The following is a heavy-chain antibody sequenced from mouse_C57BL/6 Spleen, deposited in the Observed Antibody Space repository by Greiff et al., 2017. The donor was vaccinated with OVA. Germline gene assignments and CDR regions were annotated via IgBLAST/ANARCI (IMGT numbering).Heavy chain of an antibody. D-gene: IGHD1-1*01. V-gene: IGHV7-1*01. J-gene: IGHJ4*01. Sequence: EVKLMESGGGLVQSGRSLRLSCATSGFTFSDFYMEWVRQAPGKGLEWIAVSRNKANDYTTEYSAYVKGRFIVSRDTSQSILYLQMNALRAEDTAIYYCARDASDYYGSHYAMDYWGQGTSVTVSS. CDR2: SRNKANDYTT. CDR3: ARDASDYYGSHYAMDY. CDR1: GFTFSDFY.